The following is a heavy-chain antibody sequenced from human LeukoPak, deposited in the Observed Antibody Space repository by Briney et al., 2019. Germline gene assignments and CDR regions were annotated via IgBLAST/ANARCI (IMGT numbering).Heavy chain of an antibody. D-gene: IGHD2-15*01. CDR3: ARDLNPYTLQYYFDY. CDR2: ISSSSSYI. Sequence: PGGSLRLSCAASGFTFSSYAMSWVRQAPGKGLEWVSSISSSSSYIYYADSVKGRFTISRDNAKNSLYLQMNSLRAEDTAVYYCARDLNPYTLQYYFDYWGQGTLVTVSS. V-gene: IGHV3-21*01. CDR1: GFTFSSYA. J-gene: IGHJ4*02.